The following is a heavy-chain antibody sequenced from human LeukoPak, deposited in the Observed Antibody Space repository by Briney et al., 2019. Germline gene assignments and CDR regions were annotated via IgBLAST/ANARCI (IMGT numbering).Heavy chain of an antibody. CDR1: GFTFSEHN. J-gene: IGHJ4*02. CDR2: ISSSGSTI. V-gene: IGHV3-48*03. CDR3: AREGSYADY. D-gene: IGHD1-26*01. Sequence: PGGSLRLSCAASGFTFSEHNMHWVRQAPGKGLEWVSYISSSGSTIYYADSVKGRFTISRDNAKNSLYLQMNSLRAEDTAVYYCAREGSYADYWGQGTLVTVSS.